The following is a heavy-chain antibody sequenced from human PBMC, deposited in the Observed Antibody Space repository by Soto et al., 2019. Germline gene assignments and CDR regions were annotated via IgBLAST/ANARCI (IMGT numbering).Heavy chain of an antibody. CDR1: GYTFTSYD. CDR3: ARGGYCISTSCYYYYYYYGMDV. J-gene: IGHJ6*02. V-gene: IGHV1-8*01. CDR2: MNPNSGNT. D-gene: IGHD2-2*01. Sequence: ASVKVSCKASGYTFTSYDINWVRQATGQGLEWMGWMNPNSGNTGYAQKFQGRVTMTRNTSISTAYMELSSLRSEDTAVYYCARGGYCISTSCYYYYYYYGMDVWGQGTKVTGSS.